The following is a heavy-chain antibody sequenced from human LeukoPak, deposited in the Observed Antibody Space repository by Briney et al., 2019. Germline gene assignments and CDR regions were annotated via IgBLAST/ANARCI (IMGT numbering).Heavy chain of an antibody. CDR2: ISWNSGSI. J-gene: IGHJ3*02. V-gene: IGHV3-9*01. D-gene: IGHD3-10*01. CDR1: GFTFDDYA. CDR3: AKGFTSSTRGDAFDI. Sequence: PGRSLRLSCAASGFTFDDYAMHWVRQAPGKGLEGVSGISWNSGSIGYADSVKGRFTISRDNAKNSLYLQMNSLRAEDTALYYCAKGFTSSTRGDAFDIWGQGTMVTVSS.